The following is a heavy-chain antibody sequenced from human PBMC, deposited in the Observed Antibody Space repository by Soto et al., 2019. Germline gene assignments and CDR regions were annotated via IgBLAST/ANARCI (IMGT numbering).Heavy chain of an antibody. V-gene: IGHV3-23*01. CDR2: ISGNGRKT. D-gene: IGHD3-3*01. Sequence: EVQLLESGGGLSLPGGSLRLSCAASGFTFNSYAMTWVRQAPGKGLEWVAGISGNGRKTSYADSVKGRFSISRDNSKKTVVLEVNSLRGEDTGIYYCVKGLNYDFWSGYHYYAFEKWGPGTTVNVTS. CDR3: VKGLNYDFWSGYHYYAFEK. CDR1: GFTFNSYA. J-gene: IGHJ6*01.